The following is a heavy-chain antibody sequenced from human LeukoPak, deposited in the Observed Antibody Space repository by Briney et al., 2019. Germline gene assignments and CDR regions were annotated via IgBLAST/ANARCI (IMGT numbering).Heavy chain of an antibody. CDR1: GFTFSSHS. D-gene: IGHD3-10*01. CDR2: ISSSSSYI. V-gene: IGHV3-21*04. CDR3: ARDLKGIRGVTTIRFDY. Sequence: GGSLRLSCAASGFTFSSHSMNWVRQAPGKGLEWVSSISSSSSYIYYADSVKGRFTISRDNAKNSLYLQMNSLRAEDTAVYYCARDLKGIRGVTTIRFDYWGQGTLVTVSS. J-gene: IGHJ4*02.